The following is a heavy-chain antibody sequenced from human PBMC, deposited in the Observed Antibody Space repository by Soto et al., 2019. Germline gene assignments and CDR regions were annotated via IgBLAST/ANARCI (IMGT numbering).Heavy chain of an antibody. CDR2: IYYTGST. CDR3: AKYRRTEEEGFTLDS. Sequence: SETLSLACTVSGDSIKHYYWSWIRQPPGKRLEWIGYIYYTGSTTYNPSLESRVTMSVDTSKNQFSLKLSSVNAADTAVYYCAKYRRTEEEGFTLDSWGRGTLVTVSS. CDR1: GDSIKHYY. J-gene: IGHJ4*02. V-gene: IGHV4-59*01. D-gene: IGHD2-2*01.